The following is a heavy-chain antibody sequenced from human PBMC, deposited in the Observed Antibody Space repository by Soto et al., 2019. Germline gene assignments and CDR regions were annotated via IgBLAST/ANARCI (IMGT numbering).Heavy chain of an antibody. J-gene: IGHJ5*02. CDR3: ARDEGYYDSSGPGRFDP. D-gene: IGHD3-22*01. CDR2: IYTSGST. V-gene: IGHV4-4*07. CDR1: GGSISSYY. Sequence: QVQLQESGPGLVKPSETLPLTCTVSGGSISSYYWSWIRQPAGKGLEWIGRIYTSGSTNYNPSLKSRVTMSVDTSKHQFSLKLSSVTAADTAVYYCARDEGYYDSSGPGRFDPWGQGTLVTVSS.